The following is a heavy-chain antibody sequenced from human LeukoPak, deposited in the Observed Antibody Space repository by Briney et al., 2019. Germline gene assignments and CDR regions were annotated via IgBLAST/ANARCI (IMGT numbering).Heavy chain of an antibody. CDR2: IYTSGST. CDR1: GGSISSGSYY. J-gene: IGHJ1*01. Sequence: SETLSLTCTVSGGSISSGSYYWSWIRQPAGKGLEWIGRIYTSGSTNYNPSLKSRVTISVDTSKNQFSLKLSSVTAADTAVYYCARGYPLYFQLWGQGTLVTVSS. D-gene: IGHD3-16*02. V-gene: IGHV4-61*02. CDR3: ARGYPLYFQL.